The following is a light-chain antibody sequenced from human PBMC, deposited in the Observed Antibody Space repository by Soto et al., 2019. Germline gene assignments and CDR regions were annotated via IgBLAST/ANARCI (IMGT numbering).Light chain of an antibody. CDR3: AQGLATPFT. V-gene: IGKV2-28*01. J-gene: IGKJ4*01. CDR2: LGS. Sequence: EIVLTQSPLSLPVTPGEPASISCRSSRNLLHSNGYYYLDWYLQKPGQSPQLLIYLGSNRASGVPDRFSGSGSGTDFTLTISRVEAEDVGVYFGAQGLATPFTFGGGTKVESK. CDR1: RNLLHSNGYYY.